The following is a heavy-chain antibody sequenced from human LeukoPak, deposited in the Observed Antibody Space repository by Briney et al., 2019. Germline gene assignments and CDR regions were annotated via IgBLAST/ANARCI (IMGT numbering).Heavy chain of an antibody. V-gene: IGHV3-30*18. CDR2: ISYDGSNK. CDR1: GFTFTNYW. CDR3: AKDGIDDILTGYYTVGYYFDY. Sequence: GGSLRLSCAASGFTFTNYWMHWVRQAPGKGLEWVAVISYDGSNKYYADSVKGRFTISRDNSKNTLYLQMNSLRAEDTAVYYCAKDGIDDILTGYYTVGYYFDYWGQGTLVTVSS. J-gene: IGHJ4*02. D-gene: IGHD3-9*01.